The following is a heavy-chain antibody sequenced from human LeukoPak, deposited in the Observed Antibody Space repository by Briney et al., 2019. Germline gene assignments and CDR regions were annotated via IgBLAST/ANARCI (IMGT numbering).Heavy chain of an antibody. CDR1: GFTFSSFG. Sequence: GGSLRLSCAASGFTFSSFGMNWVRQAPGKGLEWVAVISYDGSNKYYVDSVKGRFTISRDNSKNTLYLQMNSLRAEDTAVYYCARSWYYDFRWGFSIWGQGTMVTVSS. D-gene: IGHD3-3*01. J-gene: IGHJ3*02. CDR3: ARSWYYDFRWGFSI. CDR2: ISYDGSNK. V-gene: IGHV3-30*03.